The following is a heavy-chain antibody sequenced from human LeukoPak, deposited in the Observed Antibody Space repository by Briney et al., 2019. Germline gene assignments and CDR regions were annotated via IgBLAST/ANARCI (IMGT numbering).Heavy chain of an antibody. Sequence: GMSLRLSCAASGFTLSAHGMHWVRQAPGKGLEWLAVIWYDGNTKYYSDSVKGRFTISRDSSKNTLYLEMNSLRAEDTAVYYCARVHSSGWYWFDPWGQGTLVTVSS. CDR3: ARVHSSGWYWFDP. CDR1: GFTLSAHG. V-gene: IGHV3-33*01. J-gene: IGHJ5*02. CDR2: IWYDGNTK. D-gene: IGHD6-19*01.